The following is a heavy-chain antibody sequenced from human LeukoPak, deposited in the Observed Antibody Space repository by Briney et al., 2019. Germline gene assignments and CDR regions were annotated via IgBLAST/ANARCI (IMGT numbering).Heavy chain of an antibody. CDR3: ARRGSYYGDSMDY. J-gene: IGHJ4*02. Sequence: GGSLRLSCAASGFTFSSYAMQWVRQAPGRGLQYVSANSSKGGNTLYANSLKGRFSISRENSKNTLYLQMGSLRAEDMAVYYCARRGSYYGDSMDYWGQGTLVTVSS. CDR1: GFTFSSYA. CDR2: NSSKGGNT. V-gene: IGHV3-64*01. D-gene: IGHD1-26*01.